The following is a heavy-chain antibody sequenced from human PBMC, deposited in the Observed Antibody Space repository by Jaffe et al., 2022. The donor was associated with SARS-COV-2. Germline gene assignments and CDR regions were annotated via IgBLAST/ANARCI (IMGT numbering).Heavy chain of an antibody. Sequence: EVQLLESGGGIVQPGGSLRLSCVVSGFSFSSSAMSWVRQAPGKGLEWVSSISGSGVSTYYADSVKGRFTISRDNSKNTLYLQMNSLRAEDTAVYYCASLVGGTYNFDYWGQGTLVTVSS. D-gene: IGHD1-26*01. J-gene: IGHJ4*02. V-gene: IGHV3-23*01. CDR1: GFSFSSSA. CDR2: ISGSGVST. CDR3: ASLVGGTYNFDY.